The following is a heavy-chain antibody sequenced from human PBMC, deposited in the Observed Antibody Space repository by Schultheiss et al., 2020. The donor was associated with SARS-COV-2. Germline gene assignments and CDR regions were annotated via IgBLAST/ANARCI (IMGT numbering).Heavy chain of an antibody. CDR1: GFTFSNSD. J-gene: IGHJ6*02. Sequence: GGSLRLSCAASGFTFSNSDMNWVRQAPGKGLEWVAVISYDGSNKYYADSVKGRFTISRDNSKNTLYLQMNSLRAEDTAVYYCARDSSYSSGGYYYYYGMDVWGQGTTVTVSS. CDR3: ARDSSYSSGGYYYYYGMDV. D-gene: IGHD6-19*01. V-gene: IGHV3-30*03. CDR2: ISYDGSNK.